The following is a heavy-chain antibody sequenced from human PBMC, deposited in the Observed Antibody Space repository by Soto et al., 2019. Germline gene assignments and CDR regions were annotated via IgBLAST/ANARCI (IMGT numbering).Heavy chain of an antibody. J-gene: IGHJ3*02. CDR3: ARDRDSSSWPDAFDI. Sequence: PSETLSLTCTVSRGYVNTFHWSWVRQPAGKGLEWIGRIFPNGNTDYSPSLKSRVTLSVDTSKNQFSLKLSSVTAADTAVYYCARDRDSSSWPDAFDIWGQGTMVTVSS. V-gene: IGHV4-4*07. CDR1: RGYVNTFH. D-gene: IGHD6-13*01. CDR2: IFPNGNT.